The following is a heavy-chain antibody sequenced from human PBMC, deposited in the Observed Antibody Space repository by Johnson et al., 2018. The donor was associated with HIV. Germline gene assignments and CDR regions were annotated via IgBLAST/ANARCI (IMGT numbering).Heavy chain of an antibody. V-gene: IGHV3-9*01. CDR3: AKDWRRYSSSPNKAFDF. CDR1: GFTFGDYA. D-gene: IGHD6-6*01. Sequence: VQVVESGGGLVQPGRSLRLSCAASGFTFGDYAMHWVRQAPGKGLEWVSGISWNSDTIGYADSVKGRFTISRDNAKNSLYLQMYSLRDEDTALYYCAKDWRRYSSSPNKAFDFWGQGTMVTVSS. CDR2: ISWNSDTI. J-gene: IGHJ3*01.